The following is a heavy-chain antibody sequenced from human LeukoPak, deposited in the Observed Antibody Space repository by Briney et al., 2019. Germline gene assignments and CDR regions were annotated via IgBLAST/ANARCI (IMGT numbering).Heavy chain of an antibody. CDR3: ARDLGSSSPFDY. Sequence: ASVKVSCKASEYTFTGYYMHWVRQAPGQGLEWMGWINPNSGGTNYAQKFQGRVTMTRDTSISTAYMELSRLRSDDTAVYYCARDLGSSSPFDYWGQGTLVTVSS. V-gene: IGHV1-2*02. D-gene: IGHD6-6*01. CDR2: INPNSGGT. J-gene: IGHJ4*02. CDR1: EYTFTGYY.